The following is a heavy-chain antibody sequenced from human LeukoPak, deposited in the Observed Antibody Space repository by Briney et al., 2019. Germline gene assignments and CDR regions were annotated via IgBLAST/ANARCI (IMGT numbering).Heavy chain of an antibody. Sequence: SETLSLTCSVSGGSISGYYWSWIRQPPGKGLEWIGYIYNSGSSNYNPSLMSRVTISVETSKNQFSLKLSSVTAADTAVYYCARRSAYDFWTGYYRGYFDLWGRGTLVTVSS. CDR3: ARRSAYDFWTGYYRGYFDL. J-gene: IGHJ2*01. D-gene: IGHD3-3*01. CDR1: GGSISGYY. CDR2: IYNSGSS. V-gene: IGHV4-59*08.